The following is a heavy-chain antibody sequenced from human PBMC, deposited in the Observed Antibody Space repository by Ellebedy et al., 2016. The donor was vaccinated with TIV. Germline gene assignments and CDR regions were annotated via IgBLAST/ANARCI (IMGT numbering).Heavy chain of an antibody. CDR1: GFTFSSYW. CDR3: AKVTAWYSSSWYMGN. D-gene: IGHD6-13*01. J-gene: IGHJ4*02. Sequence: GGSLRLSXAASGFTFSSYWMSWVRQAPGKGLEWVANIKQDGSEKYYVDSVKGRFTISRDNSKSTLYLQMNSLRAEDTAVYYCAKVTAWYSSSWYMGNWGQGTLVTVSS. V-gene: IGHV3-7*03. CDR2: IKQDGSEK.